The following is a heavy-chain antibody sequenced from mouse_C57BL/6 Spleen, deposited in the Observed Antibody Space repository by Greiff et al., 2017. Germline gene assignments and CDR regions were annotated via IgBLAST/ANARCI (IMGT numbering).Heavy chain of an antibody. CDR1: GYSITSGYY. V-gene: IGHV3-6*01. J-gene: IGHJ1*03. CDR3: ASVITTVKRYFDV. D-gene: IGHD1-1*01. Sequence: EVQLQESGPGLVKPSQSLSLTCSVTGYSITSGYYWNWIRQFPGNKLEWMGYISYDGSNNYNPSLKNRISITRDTSKNQFFLKLNSVTTEDTATYYCASVITTVKRYFDVWGTGTTVTVSS. CDR2: ISYDGSN.